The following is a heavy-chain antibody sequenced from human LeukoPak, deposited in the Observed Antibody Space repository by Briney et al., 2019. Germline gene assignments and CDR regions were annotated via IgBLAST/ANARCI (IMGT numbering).Heavy chain of an antibody. CDR1: GFTFCCYG. CDR3: ARVSLDSSGWYGGGDY. CDR2: IWYDGSNK. Sequence: GGSLRLSCSASGFTFCCYGMLWVRPAPGKGLEGVAVIWYDGSNKYYAHSVKGRFTISRDNSKNPLYLQMNSLRAEDTAVYYCARVSLDSSGWYGGGDYWGQGTLITVSS. D-gene: IGHD6-19*01. J-gene: IGHJ4*02. V-gene: IGHV3-33*01.